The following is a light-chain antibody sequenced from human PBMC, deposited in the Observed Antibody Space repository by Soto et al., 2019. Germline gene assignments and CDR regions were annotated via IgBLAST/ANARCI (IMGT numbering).Light chain of an antibody. CDR2: GAS. J-gene: IGKJ4*01. CDR3: LQYDTSPLT. V-gene: IGKV3-20*01. Sequence: EIVLTQSSGTLSLSPVDRATPSCRASQSISSNDLAWFQQKPGQAPRLLIYGASTRATGIPDRFGGSGSGTDFTLTISSLEPEDFALYHCLQYDTSPLTFGGGTKVDIK. CDR1: QSISSND.